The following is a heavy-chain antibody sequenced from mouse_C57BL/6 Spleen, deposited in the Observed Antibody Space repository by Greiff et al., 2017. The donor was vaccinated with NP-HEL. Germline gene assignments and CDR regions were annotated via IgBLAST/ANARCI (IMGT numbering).Heavy chain of an antibody. CDR2: IDPENGDT. D-gene: IGHD1-1*01. CDR1: GFNIKDDY. J-gene: IGHJ3*01. V-gene: IGHV14-4*01. CDR3: TTWGYGTPIAY. Sequence: EVQVVESGAELVRPGASVKLSCTASGFNIKDDYMHWVKQRPEQGLEWIGWIDPENGDTEYASKFQGKATITADTSSNTAYLQLSSLTSEDTAVYYCTTWGYGTPIAYWGQGTLVTVSA.